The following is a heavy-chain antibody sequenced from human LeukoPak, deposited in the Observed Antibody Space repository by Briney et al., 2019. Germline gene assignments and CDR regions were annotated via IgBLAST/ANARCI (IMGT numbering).Heavy chain of an antibody. V-gene: IGHV3-23*01. CDR3: AKGWGSGSYEASDY. D-gene: IGHD3-10*01. CDR1: GFTFSSYA. CDR2: ISGSGSST. J-gene: IGHJ4*02. Sequence: GGSLRLSCAASGFTFSSYAMSWVRQAPGKGLEWVSAISGSGSSTYYADSVKGRFTISRDNSKNTLYLQMNSLRAEDTATYYCAKGWGSGSYEASDYWGQGTLVTVSS.